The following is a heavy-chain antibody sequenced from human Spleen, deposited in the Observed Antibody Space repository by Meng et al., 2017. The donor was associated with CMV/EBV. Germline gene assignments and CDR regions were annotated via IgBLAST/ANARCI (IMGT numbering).Heavy chain of an antibody. V-gene: IGHV3-13*03. CDR3: ARPLSAMTYTVAV. CDR2: IGTAGDT. CDR1: GFTFSSYD. D-gene: IGHD2-2*01. Sequence: GESLKISCAACGFTFSSYDMHWVRQATGKGLEWVSAIGTAGDTYYPGSVKGQFTISRENAKNSLYLQMNSLRAGDTAVYYCARPLSAMTYTVAVWGQGTLVTVSS. J-gene: IGHJ4*02.